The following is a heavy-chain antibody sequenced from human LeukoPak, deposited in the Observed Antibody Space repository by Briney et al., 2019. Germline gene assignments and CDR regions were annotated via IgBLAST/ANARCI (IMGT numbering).Heavy chain of an antibody. CDR3: AREVWGPEY. Sequence: GGSLRLSCAASGFTFSSYWMHWVRQAPGKGLVWVSRINTDGSSTSYADSVKGRFTISRDNAKNSVYLQMSSLRAEDTAVYYCAREVWGPEYWGQGTLVTVSS. CDR2: INTDGSST. J-gene: IGHJ4*02. D-gene: IGHD1-14*01. V-gene: IGHV3-74*01. CDR1: GFTFSSYW.